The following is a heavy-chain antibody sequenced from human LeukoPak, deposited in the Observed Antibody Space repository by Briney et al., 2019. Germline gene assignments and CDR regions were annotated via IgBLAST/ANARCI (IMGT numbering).Heavy chain of an antibody. CDR2: IIPIFGTA. D-gene: IGHD5-18*01. CDR3: ARQLERGYSYGYGGY. V-gene: IGHV1-69*13. CDR1: GGTFSSYA. J-gene: IGHJ4*02. Sequence: EASVKVSCKASGGTFSSYAISWVRQAPGQGLEWMGGIIPIFGTANYAQKFQGRVTITADESTSTAYMELSSLRSEGTAVYYCARQLERGYSYGYGGYWGQGTLVTVSS.